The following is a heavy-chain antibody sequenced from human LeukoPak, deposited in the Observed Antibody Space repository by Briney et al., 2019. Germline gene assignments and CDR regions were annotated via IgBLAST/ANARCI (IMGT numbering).Heavy chain of an antibody. CDR2: IYYSGST. CDR1: GGSISSGGYY. J-gene: IGHJ4*02. D-gene: IGHD1-1*01. V-gene: IGHV4-31*03. Sequence: SETLSLTCTVSGGSISSGGYYWSWIRQHPGKGLEWIGYIYYSGSTYYNPSLKSRVTISVDTSKNQFSLKLSSVTAADTAVYYCAKWHEGQLAFDSWGQGTLVAVSS. CDR3: AKWHEGQLAFDS.